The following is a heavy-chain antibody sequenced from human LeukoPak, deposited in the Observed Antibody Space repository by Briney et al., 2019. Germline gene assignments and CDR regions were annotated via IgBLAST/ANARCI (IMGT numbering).Heavy chain of an antibody. CDR3: ARKAEDVVVPAAIGDY. CDR1: GGSISSGDYY. Sequence: SETLSLTCTVSGGSISSGDYYWGWIHQPPGKGLEWIGNIYYSGSTYYNPSLKSRVTISVDTSKNQFSLKLSSVTAADTAVYYCARKAEDVVVPAAIGDYWGQGTLVTVSS. D-gene: IGHD2-2*02. CDR2: IYYSGST. V-gene: IGHV4-39*01. J-gene: IGHJ4*02.